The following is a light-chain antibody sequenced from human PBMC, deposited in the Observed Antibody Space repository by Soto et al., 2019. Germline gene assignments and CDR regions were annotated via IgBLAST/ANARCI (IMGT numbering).Light chain of an antibody. Sequence: EIVLTQSPATLSLSPGERATLSCRASQSVSSYLAWYQQKPGQAPRLLIYDASNRATGIPARFSGSGSGTDFTLTISSLKPEDFAVYYCQQRSNWPTTFGQGTKVDIK. CDR1: QSVSSY. CDR2: DAS. CDR3: QQRSNWPTT. V-gene: IGKV3-11*01. J-gene: IGKJ2*01.